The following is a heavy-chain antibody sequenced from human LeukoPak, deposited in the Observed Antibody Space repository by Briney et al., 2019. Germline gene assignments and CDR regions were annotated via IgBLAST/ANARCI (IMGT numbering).Heavy chain of an antibody. V-gene: IGHV4-39*07. Sequence: PSGTLSLTCAVSGGSISSSSYYWGWIRQPPGKGLEWIGSIYYSGSTYYNPSLKSRVTISVDTSKNQCSLKLSSVTAADTAVYYCARCTQTRGYSYGYYYYMDVWGKGTTVTVSS. J-gene: IGHJ6*03. CDR1: GGSISSSSYY. D-gene: IGHD5-18*01. CDR2: IYYSGST. CDR3: ARCTQTRGYSYGYYYYMDV.